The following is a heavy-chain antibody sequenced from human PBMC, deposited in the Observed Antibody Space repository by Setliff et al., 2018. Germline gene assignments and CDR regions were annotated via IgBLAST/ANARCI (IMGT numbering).Heavy chain of an antibody. CDR1: GGSFRSYG. D-gene: IGHD5-18*01. CDR3: AREGVDTRSSTDYRYYMDV. V-gene: IGHV1-69*05. Sequence: SVKVSCKASGGSFRSYGITWVRQAPGQGLEWMGGTIPMFGTTNYAQKFQGRVTIITDESTSTAYMELSSLRSEDTAVYFCAREGVDTRSSTDYRYYMDVWGKGTTVTVSS. J-gene: IGHJ6*03. CDR2: TIPMFGTT.